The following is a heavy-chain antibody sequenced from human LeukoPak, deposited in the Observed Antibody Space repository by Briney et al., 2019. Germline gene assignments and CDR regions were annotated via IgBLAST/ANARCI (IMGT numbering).Heavy chain of an antibody. D-gene: IGHD3-22*01. J-gene: IGHJ5*02. CDR1: GGTFSSYA. V-gene: IGHV7-4-1*02. CDR3: AREWYYDSSGYYPRFDP. CDR2: INTNTGNP. Sequence: EASVKVSCKASGGTFSSYAISWVRQAPGQGLEWMGWINTNTGNPTYAQGFTGRFVFSLDTSVSTAYLQISSLKAEDTAVYYCAREWYYDSSGYYPRFDPWGQGTLVTVSS.